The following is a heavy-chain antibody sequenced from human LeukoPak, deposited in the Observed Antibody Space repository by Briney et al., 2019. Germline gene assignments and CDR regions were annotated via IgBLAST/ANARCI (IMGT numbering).Heavy chain of an antibody. J-gene: IGHJ6*02. V-gene: IGHV1-46*01. D-gene: IGHD3-22*01. CDR2: INPSGGST. CDR1: GYTFTSDY. CDR3: ARDVSEDYYDSSGYYGMDV. Sequence: ASVKVSCKASGYTFTSDYMHWVRQAPGQGLEWMGIINPSGGSTKYAQKFQGRVTMTRDTSTSTVYMELSSLRSEDTAVYYCARDVSEDYYDSSGYYGMDVWGQGTTVTVSS.